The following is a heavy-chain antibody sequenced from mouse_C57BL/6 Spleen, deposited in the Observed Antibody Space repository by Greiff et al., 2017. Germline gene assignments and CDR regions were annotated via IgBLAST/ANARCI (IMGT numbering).Heavy chain of an antibody. V-gene: IGHV3-6*01. J-gene: IGHJ4*01. Sequence: EVKVEESGPGLVKPSQSLSLTFSVTGYSITSGYYWNWIRQFPGNKLEWMGYISYDGSNNYNPSLQNRISITRDTSKNQFFLKLNSVTTEDTATYYCARESSGYYYAMDYWGQGTSVTVSS. CDR1: GYSITSGYY. D-gene: IGHD3-2*02. CDR2: ISYDGSN. CDR3: ARESSGYYYAMDY.